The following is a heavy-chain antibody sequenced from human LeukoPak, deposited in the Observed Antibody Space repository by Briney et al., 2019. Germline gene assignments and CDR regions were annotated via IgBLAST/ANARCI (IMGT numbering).Heavy chain of an antibody. J-gene: IGHJ4*02. V-gene: IGHV4-34*01. CDR3: ARYFTFDSSGYYYTFDY. CDR2: INHSGST. Sequence: SETLTLTCVVSGGSFSAHYWSWIRQPPGMGLEWIGEINHSGSTNYNPSLKSRVTMSVDTSKNQFSLKLSSVNAADTAVYYCARYFTFDSSGYYYTFDYWGQGTLVTVSS. CDR1: GGSFSAHY. D-gene: IGHD3-22*01.